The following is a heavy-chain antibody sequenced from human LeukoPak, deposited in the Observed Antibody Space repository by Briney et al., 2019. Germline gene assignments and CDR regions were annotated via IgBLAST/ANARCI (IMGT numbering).Heavy chain of an antibody. CDR3: ARLTGSYFDY. CDR1: GFTFSSRG. Sequence: GGSLRLSCAASGFTFSSRGMHWGRQAPGKGLEWVALIWYDGSNKYYADSVKGRFTISRDNSKNTPYLQLNSLRAEDTAVYYCARLTGSYFDYWGQGTLVTVSS. V-gene: IGHV3-33*01. D-gene: IGHD3-10*01. J-gene: IGHJ4*02. CDR2: IWYDGSNK.